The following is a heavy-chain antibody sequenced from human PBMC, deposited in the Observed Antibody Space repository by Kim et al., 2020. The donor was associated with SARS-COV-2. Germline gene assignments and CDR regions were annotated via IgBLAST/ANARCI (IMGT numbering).Heavy chain of an antibody. J-gene: IGHJ6*02. D-gene: IGHD1-26*01. Sequence: GGSLRLSCAASGFTFSSYAMHWVRQAPGKGLEWVAVISYDGSNKYYADSVKSRFTISRDNSKNTLYLQMNSLRAEDTAVYYCARSRGGSYYYGMDVWSRGTTVTVSS. V-gene: IGHV3-30*04. CDR1: GFTFSSYA. CDR3: ARSRGGSYYYGMDV. CDR2: ISYDGSNK.